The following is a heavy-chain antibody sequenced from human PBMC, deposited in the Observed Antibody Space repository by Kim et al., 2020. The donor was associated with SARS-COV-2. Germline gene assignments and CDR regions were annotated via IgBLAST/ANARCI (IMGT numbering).Heavy chain of an antibody. V-gene: IGHV3-23*01. Sequence: GGSLRLSCAASGFTFSSYDMSWVRQAPGKGLEWVSAISGSGGSTYYADSVKGRFTISRDNTKNTLYLQMNSLRAEDTAVYYCAKAGARSLWDYDFDYWGQGTLVTVSS. CDR1: GFTFSSYD. J-gene: IGHJ4*02. CDR2: ISGSGGST. D-gene: IGHD4-17*01. CDR3: AKAGARSLWDYDFDY.